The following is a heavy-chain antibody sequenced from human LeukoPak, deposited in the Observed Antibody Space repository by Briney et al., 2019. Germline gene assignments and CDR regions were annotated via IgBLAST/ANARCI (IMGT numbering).Heavy chain of an antibody. CDR3: ARYSGSYYSLNYYYGMDV. V-gene: IGHV3-21*01. D-gene: IGHD1-26*01. CDR2: LNSSSSYI. CDR1: GFTFSSYS. J-gene: IGHJ6*02. Sequence: GGALRLSCAASGFTFSSYSMKWGRPGPGKGAGGGPSLNSSSSYIYYADSVKGRFTISRDNAKNSLYLQMNSLRAEDTAVYYCARYSGSYYSLNYYYGMDVWGQGTTVTVSS.